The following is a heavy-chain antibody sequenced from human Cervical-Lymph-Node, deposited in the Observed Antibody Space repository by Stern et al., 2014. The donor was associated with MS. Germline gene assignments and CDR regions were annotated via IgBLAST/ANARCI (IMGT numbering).Heavy chain of an antibody. CDR2: IYHSGST. J-gene: IGHJ2*01. V-gene: IGHV4-31*03. Sequence: VHLVESGPGLVKPSQTLSLTCTVSGGSISSGGYYWSWIRQHPGKGRQWIGYIYHSGSTYYTPSLKSRLTLSVDTSKNHFSLRLNSVTAADPAVYYCARSSWGGLDLWGRGTLVAVSS. D-gene: IGHD1-26*01. CDR3: ARSSWGGLDL. CDR1: GGSISSGGYY.